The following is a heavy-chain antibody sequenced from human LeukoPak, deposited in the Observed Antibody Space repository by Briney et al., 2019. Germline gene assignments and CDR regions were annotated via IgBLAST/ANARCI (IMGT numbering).Heavy chain of an antibody. CDR1: GGSISSGGYS. CDR3: ARGVSSSWYWGYNWFDP. Sequence: SETLSLTCAVSGGSISSGGYSWSWIRQPPGKGLEWIGYIYHSGSTYYNPSLKSRVTISVDRSKNQFPLKLSSVTAADTAVYYCARGVSSSWYWGYNWFDPWGQGTLVTVSS. D-gene: IGHD6-13*01. J-gene: IGHJ5*02. CDR2: IYHSGST. V-gene: IGHV4-30-2*01.